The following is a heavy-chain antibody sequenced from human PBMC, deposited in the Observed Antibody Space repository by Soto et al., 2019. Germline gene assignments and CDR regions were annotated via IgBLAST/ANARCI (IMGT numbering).Heavy chain of an antibody. CDR1: GGSINTYY. CDR3: ARLGGYYQAFDQ. CDR2: IYYSGST. V-gene: IGHV4-59*08. D-gene: IGHD3-22*01. Sequence: ETLSLTCAVSGGSINTYYWSWFRQPPGKGLEWIGYIYYSGSTTYNPSLKSRVTISVDTSKNQFSLKLNSVTAADTAVYYCARLGGYYQAFDQWGQGSLVTVSS. J-gene: IGHJ4*02.